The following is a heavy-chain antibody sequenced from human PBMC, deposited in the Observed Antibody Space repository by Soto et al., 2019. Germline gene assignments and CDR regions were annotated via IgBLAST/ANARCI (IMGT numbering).Heavy chain of an antibody. CDR2: IKQDGSEK. J-gene: IGHJ5*02. CDR3: ARDPKDSSSSYPSHLDP. CDR1: GFTFSSYW. Sequence: GGSLRLSCAASGFTFSSYWMSWVRQAPGKGLEWVANIKQDGSEKYYVDSVKGRFTISRDNAKNSRYLQMNSLRAEDTAVYYCARDPKDSSSSYPSHLDPWGQGTLVTVSS. V-gene: IGHV3-7*01. D-gene: IGHD6-6*01.